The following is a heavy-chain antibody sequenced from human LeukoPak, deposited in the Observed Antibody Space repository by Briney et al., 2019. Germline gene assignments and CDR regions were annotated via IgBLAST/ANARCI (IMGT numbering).Heavy chain of an antibody. CDR1: GFTFDDYG. D-gene: IGHD6-19*01. CDR3: AKCWAAVAGYDAFDI. J-gene: IGHJ3*02. V-gene: IGHV3-20*04. CDR2: INWNGGST. Sequence: PGGSLRLSCAASGFTFDDYGMSWVRQAPGKGLEWVSGINWNGGSTGYADSVKGRFTISRDNAKNSQYLQMNSLRAEDTAVYYCAKCWAAVAGYDAFDIWGQGTMVTVSS.